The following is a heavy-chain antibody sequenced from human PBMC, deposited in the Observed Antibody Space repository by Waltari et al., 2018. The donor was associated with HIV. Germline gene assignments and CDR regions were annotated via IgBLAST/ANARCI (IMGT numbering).Heavy chain of an antibody. D-gene: IGHD1-26*01. CDR2: IKSGGDTV. V-gene: IGHV3-11*01. CDR3: AREIVGSTIPVDY. J-gene: IGHJ4*02. Sequence: QVHLVESGGGLVKPGGSLRVSCAASGFTFSDYYMTWIRQSPGKGPEWISFIKSGGDTVDYADSVKGRFTISRDNAKSSLYLQMDRLTAEDTAVYYCAREIVGSTIPVDYWGQGTLVTVSS. CDR1: GFTFSDYY.